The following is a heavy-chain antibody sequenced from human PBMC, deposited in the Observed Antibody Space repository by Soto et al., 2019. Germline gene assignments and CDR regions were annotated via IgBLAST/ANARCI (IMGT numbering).Heavy chain of an antibody. CDR3: ARADGVTTSLTIHYFFDF. CDR1: GFTFGHYA. D-gene: IGHD4-17*01. J-gene: IGHJ4*02. Sequence: DVQLVESGGGLVQPGGSLRLSCVVSGFTFGHYAIHWVRQAPGKRLECVSAISSDGGTTYYADSVKGRFTISRDNSKNTLYLQMGSLRSEDTGLYYCARADGVTTSLTIHYFFDFWGQGTLVTVSS. V-gene: IGHV3-64*07. CDR2: ISSDGGTT.